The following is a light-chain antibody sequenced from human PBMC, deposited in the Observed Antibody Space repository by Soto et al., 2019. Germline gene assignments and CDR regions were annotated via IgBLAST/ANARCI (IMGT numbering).Light chain of an antibody. CDR3: PQYNKWPRT. Sequence: ETVMTQSPAILSVSLPERATLSCWASQSVSSNLAWYQQKPGQAPRLLIYGASTRATGIPARFSGSGSGTEFTLTMSSRQSEDFAVYYGPQYNKWPRTFGQGTKVDVK. CDR2: GAS. J-gene: IGKJ1*01. CDR1: QSVSSN. V-gene: IGKV3-15*01.